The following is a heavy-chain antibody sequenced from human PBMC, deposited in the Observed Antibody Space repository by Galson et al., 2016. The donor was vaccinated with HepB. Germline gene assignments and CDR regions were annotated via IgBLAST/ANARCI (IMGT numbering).Heavy chain of an antibody. CDR1: GFTFKNYG. CDR3: ARDGPNYNVDC. Sequence: SLRLSGAASGFTFKNYGFNWVRLTPGKGLEWLSYIESYSKIIRYTDSVRGRFTVSRDNAKNSVYLQLSGRRVEDTAIYHDARDGPNYNVDCWGQGTLVTVYS. J-gene: IGHJ4*02. V-gene: IGHV3-48*04. CDR2: IESYSKII. D-gene: IGHD3-10*01.